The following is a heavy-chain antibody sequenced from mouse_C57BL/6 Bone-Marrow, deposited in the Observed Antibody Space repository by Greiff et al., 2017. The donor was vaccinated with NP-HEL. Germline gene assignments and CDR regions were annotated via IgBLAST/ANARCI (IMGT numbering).Heavy chain of an antibody. Sequence: QVQLQQPGAELVKPGASVKLSCKASGYTFTSYWMQWVKQRPGQGLEWIGEIDPSDSYTNYNQKFKGKATLTVDTSSSTAYMQLSSLTSEDSAVYYCARSWITTVYYFDYWGQGTTLTVSS. D-gene: IGHD1-1*01. CDR1: GYTFTSYW. CDR2: IDPSDSYT. V-gene: IGHV1-50*01. CDR3: ARSWITTVYYFDY. J-gene: IGHJ2*01.